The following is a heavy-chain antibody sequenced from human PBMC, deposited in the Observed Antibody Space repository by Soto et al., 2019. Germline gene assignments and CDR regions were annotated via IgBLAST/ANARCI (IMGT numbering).Heavy chain of an antibody. CDR3: GKGNSKWGTGDAFDI. CDR2: ISGTGGST. V-gene: IGHV3-23*01. J-gene: IGHJ3*02. Sequence: EGSLRLSCAAAGFTFNNYALNWVRQAPGKGLEWVSSISGTGGSTFYAGSAKGRFTISRDNSKNTLFLQITSPRAEDTAVYYCGKGNSKWGTGDAFDIWGQGTMVTVSS. CDR1: GFTFNNYA. D-gene: IGHD7-27*01.